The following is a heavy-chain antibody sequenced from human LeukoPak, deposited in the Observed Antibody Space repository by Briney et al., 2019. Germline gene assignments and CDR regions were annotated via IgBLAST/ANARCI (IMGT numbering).Heavy chain of an antibody. Sequence: PGGSLRLSCAASGFTFSSHSMNWVRQAPGQGLEWVSSISRGGSDKFYADSVKHRFTIPRDNAKSSLYLQMNSLRAEDTAVYYCTREVSTTNGDLDYWGQGTPVTVSS. CDR3: TREVSTTNGDLDY. CDR2: ISRGGSDK. D-gene: IGHD4-17*01. J-gene: IGHJ4*02. CDR1: GFTFSSHS. V-gene: IGHV3-21*01.